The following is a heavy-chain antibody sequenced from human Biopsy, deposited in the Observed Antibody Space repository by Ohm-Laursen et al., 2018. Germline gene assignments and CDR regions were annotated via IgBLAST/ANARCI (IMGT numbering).Heavy chain of an antibody. Sequence: SETLSLTCTVSGDSVTKYYWSWIRQPPGKGLEWIVHIYYSVMTNYTPSLQSRVSISFDTSRNQVSLTLSSVTAADTAVYYCARDSGILNYGNFKYYHYYGMDVWGQGTKVTVSS. V-gene: IGHV4-59*02. D-gene: IGHD4-11*01. CDR2: IYYSVMT. CDR3: ARDSGILNYGNFKYYHYYGMDV. CDR1: GDSVTKYY. J-gene: IGHJ6*02.